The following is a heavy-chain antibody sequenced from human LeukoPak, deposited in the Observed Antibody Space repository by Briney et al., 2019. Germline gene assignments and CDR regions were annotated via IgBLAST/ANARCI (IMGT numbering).Heavy chain of an antibody. Sequence: GGSLRLSCAASGFTFSSYDMHWVRQATGKGLEWVSAIGTAGDTYYPGSVKGRFTISRENAKNSLYLQMNSLRAEDTAVYYCARQMYSSGWYRRDRAFDIWGQGTMVTVSS. CDR2: IGTAGDT. CDR1: GFTFSSYD. V-gene: IGHV3-13*01. J-gene: IGHJ3*02. D-gene: IGHD6-19*01. CDR3: ARQMYSSGWYRRDRAFDI.